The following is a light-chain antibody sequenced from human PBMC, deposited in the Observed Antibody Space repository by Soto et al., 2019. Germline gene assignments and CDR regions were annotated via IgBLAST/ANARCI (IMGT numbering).Light chain of an antibody. CDR2: GAS. CDR1: QSVSSTY. J-gene: IGKJ2*01. V-gene: IGKV3-20*01. CDR3: QQYGRSPPSYT. Sequence: EIVLTQSPGTLSLSPGERATLSCRASQSVSSTYLAWYQQKPGQAPRLLIYGASTRAPGVADRFSGSGSGIDCTLTISRLEPEDFAVYFGQQYGRSPPSYTCGQGTKLEIK.